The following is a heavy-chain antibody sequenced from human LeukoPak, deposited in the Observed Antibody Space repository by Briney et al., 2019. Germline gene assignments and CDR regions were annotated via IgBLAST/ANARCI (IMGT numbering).Heavy chain of an antibody. Sequence: GGSLRLSCAASGFTFSSYSMNWVRQAPGKGLEWVSSISSSSSYIYYADSVKGRFTISRDNSKNTVYLQMNSLRVEDTAVYYCARDYNWGVDYWGQGTLVTVSS. CDR2: ISSSSSYI. V-gene: IGHV3-21*01. CDR1: GFTFSSYS. J-gene: IGHJ4*02. CDR3: ARDYNWGVDY. D-gene: IGHD7-27*01.